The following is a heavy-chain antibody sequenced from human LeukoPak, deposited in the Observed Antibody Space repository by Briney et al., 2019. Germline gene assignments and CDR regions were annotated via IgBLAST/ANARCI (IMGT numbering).Heavy chain of an antibody. J-gene: IGHJ5*02. CDR3: ARGAYSISWYRLDP. CDR2: ISPSGGSP. V-gene: IGHV1-46*01. CDR1: GYVFTSYY. D-gene: IGHD6-13*01. Sequence: ASVKVSCKASGYVFTSYYIHWVRQAPGQGLEWMGIISPSGGSPSYAQKFQGRVTMTRDTSTTTVYMELSSLRSEDTDVYDCARGAYSISWYRLDPWGQGTLVTVSS.